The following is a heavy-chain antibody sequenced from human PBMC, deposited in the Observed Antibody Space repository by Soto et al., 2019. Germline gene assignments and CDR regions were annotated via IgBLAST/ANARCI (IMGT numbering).Heavy chain of an antibody. J-gene: IGHJ4*02. CDR1: GFTFISYE. CDR2: ISSSGSTI. D-gene: IGHD3-22*01. CDR3: ARESPYYYDSSGYYGY. Sequence: WGSLRLSCAASGFTFISYEINFFRHSPWKGLEWVSYISSSGSTIYYADSVKGRFTISRDNAKNSLYLQMNSLRAEDTAVYYCARESPYYYDSSGYYGYWGQGTLVTVSS. V-gene: IGHV3-48*03.